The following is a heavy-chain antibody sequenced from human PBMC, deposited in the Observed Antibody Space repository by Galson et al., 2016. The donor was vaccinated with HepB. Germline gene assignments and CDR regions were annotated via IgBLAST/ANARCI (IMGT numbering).Heavy chain of an antibody. CDR1: GFSISIYS. Sequence: SLRLSCAASGFSISIYSMNWVRQAPGKGLEWVSSVSSSSSYIYYADSVKGRFTISRDNAKNSLYLQMNSLRAEDTAVYYCARALRYCDWALTCKANAFDIWGQGTMVTVSS. J-gene: IGHJ3*02. V-gene: IGHV3-21*01. CDR2: VSSSSSYI. CDR3: ARALRYCDWALTCKANAFDI. D-gene: IGHD3-9*01.